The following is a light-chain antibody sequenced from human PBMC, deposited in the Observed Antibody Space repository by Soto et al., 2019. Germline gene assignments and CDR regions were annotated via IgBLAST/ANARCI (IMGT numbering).Light chain of an antibody. V-gene: IGKV3-20*01. CDR1: QSVSSY. CDR3: QQYGSSST. J-gene: IGKJ5*01. Sequence: EIVLTQSPATLSLSPGEGATLSCRASQSVSSYLAWYQQKPGQAPRLLIYGASSRPTGIPDRFSGSGSGTDFTLTISRLEPEDFAVYYCQQYGSSSTFGQGTRLEIK. CDR2: GAS.